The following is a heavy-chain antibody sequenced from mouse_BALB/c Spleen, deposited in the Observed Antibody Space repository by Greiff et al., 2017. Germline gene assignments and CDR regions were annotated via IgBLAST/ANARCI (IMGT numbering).Heavy chain of an antibody. CDR1: GFTFSSYA. J-gene: IGHJ2*01. CDR3: ARGGYAGFDY. Sequence: EVQLVESGGGLVKPGGSLKLSCAASGFTFSSYAMSWVRQTPEKRLEWVASISSGGSTYYPDSVKGRFTISRDNARNILYLQMSSLRSEDTAMYYCARGGYAGFDYWGQGTTLTVSS. V-gene: IGHV5-6-5*01. CDR2: ISSGGST. D-gene: IGHD3-1*01.